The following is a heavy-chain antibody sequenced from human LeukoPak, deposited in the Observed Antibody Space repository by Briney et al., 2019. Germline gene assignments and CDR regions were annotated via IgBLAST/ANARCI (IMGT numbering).Heavy chain of an antibody. CDR3: ARSEWGFGELASPPFDY. CDR1: GYTFTSYG. V-gene: IGHV1-18*01. D-gene: IGHD3-10*01. CDR2: ISAYNGNT. J-gene: IGHJ4*02. Sequence: ASVKVSCKASGYTFTSYGISWVRQAPGQGLEWMGWISAYNGNTNYAQKLQGRVTMTTDTSTSTAYMELRSLRSDDTAVYYCARSEWGFGELASPPFDYWGQGTLVTVSS.